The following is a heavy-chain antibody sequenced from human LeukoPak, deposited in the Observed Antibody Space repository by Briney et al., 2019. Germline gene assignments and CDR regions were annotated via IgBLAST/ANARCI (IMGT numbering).Heavy chain of an antibody. CDR1: GGSISSRSNY. Sequence: SETLSLTCTVSGGSISSRSNYWGWIRQPPGKGLEWIGSLYYSGSTYYNPSLKSRVTISVDTSKNQLSLKLSSVTAADTAVYYCARARLRYYDILTGPRNWFDPWGQGTLVTVSS. CDR2: LYYSGST. CDR3: ARARLRYYDILTGPRNWFDP. D-gene: IGHD3-9*01. V-gene: IGHV4-39*01. J-gene: IGHJ5*02.